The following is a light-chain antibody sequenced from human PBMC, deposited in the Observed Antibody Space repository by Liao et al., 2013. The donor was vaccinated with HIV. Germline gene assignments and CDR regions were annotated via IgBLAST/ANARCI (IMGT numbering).Light chain of an antibody. CDR1: NIETKS. V-gene: IGLV3-21*04. CDR2: YDS. Sequence: SYVLTQPPSVSVAPGETARITCGGNNIETKSVHWYQQKSGQAPVLVIYYDSDRPSGIPERFSGSNSGNTATLTISRVEAGDEADYYCQVWHSSSDHVVFGGGTKLTVL. CDR3: QVWHSSSDHVV. J-gene: IGLJ2*01.